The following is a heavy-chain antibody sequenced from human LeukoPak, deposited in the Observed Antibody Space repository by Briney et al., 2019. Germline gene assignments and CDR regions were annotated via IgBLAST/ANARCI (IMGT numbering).Heavy chain of an antibody. V-gene: IGHV3-20*04. CDR1: GFTFSSYG. D-gene: IGHD5-24*01. J-gene: IGHJ4*02. Sequence: GGSLRLSCAASGFTFSSYGMHWVRQAPGKGLEWVSGINWNGGSTGYADSVKGRFTISRDNAKNSLYLQMNSLRAEDTALYYCARSGYNQYYFDYWGQGTLVTVSS. CDR3: ARSGYNQYYFDY. CDR2: INWNGGST.